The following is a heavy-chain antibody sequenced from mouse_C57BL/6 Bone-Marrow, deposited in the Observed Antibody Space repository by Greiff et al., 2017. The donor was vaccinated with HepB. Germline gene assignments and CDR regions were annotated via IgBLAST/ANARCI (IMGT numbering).Heavy chain of an antibody. CDR3: TRETTTVVGFDY. CDR1: GFTFSSYA. Sequence: DVMLVESGEGLVKPGGSLKLSCAASGFTFSSYAMSWVRQTPEKRLEWVAYISSGGDYIYYADTVKGRFTISRDNARNTLYLQMSSLKSEDTAMYYCTRETTTVVGFDYWGQGTTLTVSS. CDR2: ISSGGDYI. D-gene: IGHD1-1*01. V-gene: IGHV5-9-1*02. J-gene: IGHJ2*01.